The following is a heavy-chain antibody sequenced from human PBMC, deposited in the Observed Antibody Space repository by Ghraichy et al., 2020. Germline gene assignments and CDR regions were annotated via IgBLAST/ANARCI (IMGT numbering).Heavy chain of an antibody. J-gene: IGHJ4*02. CDR3: AKDRPIVVVPAAPSPFDY. CDR2: ISGSGGST. Sequence: GGSLKLSCAASGFTFSSYAMSWVRQAPGKGLEWVSAISGSGGSTYYADSVKGRFTISRDNSKNTLYLQMNSLRAEDTAVYYCAKDRPIVVVPAAPSPFDYWGQGTLVTVSS. CDR1: GFTFSSYA. V-gene: IGHV3-23*01. D-gene: IGHD2-2*01.